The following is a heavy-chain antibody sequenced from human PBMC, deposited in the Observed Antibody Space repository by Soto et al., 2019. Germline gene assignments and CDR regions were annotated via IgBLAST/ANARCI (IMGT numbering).Heavy chain of an antibody. D-gene: IGHD2-2*01. CDR1: GYTFTTFW. Sequence: GESLKISCTGFGYTFTTFWISWVRQMPGKGLEWMGRIDPRDSYVNYSPSFQGHVTISLDKSISTAYLQWGSLKASDTAMYYCARLFCSTTTCDSWFDPWGQGTLVTVSS. J-gene: IGHJ5*02. CDR2: IDPRDSYV. V-gene: IGHV5-10-1*01. CDR3: ARLFCSTTTCDSWFDP.